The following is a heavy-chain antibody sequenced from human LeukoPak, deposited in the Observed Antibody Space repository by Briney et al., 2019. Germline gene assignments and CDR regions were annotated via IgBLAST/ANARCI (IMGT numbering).Heavy chain of an antibody. Sequence: GGSLGLSCAASGFRFSSYAMHWVRQAPGKGLEYVSAISIDGGDIFYASSVKGRFTISRDNSKSTLYLQMGSLRAEDMAVYYCARTYGDYWSIGNAKNAFDIWGQGTMVTVSS. V-gene: IGHV3-64*01. D-gene: IGHD4-17*01. J-gene: IGHJ3*02. CDR3: ARTYGDYWSIGNAKNAFDI. CDR2: ISIDGGDI. CDR1: GFRFSSYA.